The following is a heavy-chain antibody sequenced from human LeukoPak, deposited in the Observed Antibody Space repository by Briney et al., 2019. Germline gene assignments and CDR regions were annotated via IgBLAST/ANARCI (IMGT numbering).Heavy chain of an antibody. D-gene: IGHD6-19*01. CDR2: IYTSGST. J-gene: IGHJ4*02. CDR3: AREATGWRPLDF. V-gene: IGHV4-61*02. CDR1: GGSISSGSYY. Sequence: SETLSLTCTVSGGSISSGSYYWSWIRQPAGTGLEWIGRIYTSGSTNYNPSLKSRVTISVDTSKNQFSLQLNSVTPEDTAVYYCAREATGWRPLDFWGQGTLVTVSS.